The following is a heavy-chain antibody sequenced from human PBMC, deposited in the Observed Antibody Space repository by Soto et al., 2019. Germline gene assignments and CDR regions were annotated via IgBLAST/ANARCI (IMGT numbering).Heavy chain of an antibody. CDR3: AKHDFWTLYNTGLDS. Sequence: GTLRLACSASVVTFTSYALSWVRQAPGKGLEWVSGISGSGVDTKRADAVKGRCTISRDNLKNMLYLQMTSLSAEDTAVYYCAKHDFWTLYNTGLDSWGQGTLVTVSS. D-gene: IGHD3-3*01. V-gene: IGHV3-23*01. CDR2: ISGSGVDT. J-gene: IGHJ4*02. CDR1: VVTFTSYA.